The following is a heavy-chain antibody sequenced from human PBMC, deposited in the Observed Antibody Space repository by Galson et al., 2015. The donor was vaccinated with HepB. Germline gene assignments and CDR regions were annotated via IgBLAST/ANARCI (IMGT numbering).Heavy chain of an antibody. CDR2: IIPIFGTA. D-gene: IGHD5-12*01. CDR1: GGTFSSYA. Sequence: SVKVSCKASGGTFSSYAISWVRRAPGQGLEWMGGIIPIFGTANYAQKFQGRVTITADESTSTAYMELSSLRSEDTAVYYCARDQSGYAAFDIWGQGTMVTVSS. CDR3: ARDQSGYAAFDI. V-gene: IGHV1-69*13. J-gene: IGHJ3*02.